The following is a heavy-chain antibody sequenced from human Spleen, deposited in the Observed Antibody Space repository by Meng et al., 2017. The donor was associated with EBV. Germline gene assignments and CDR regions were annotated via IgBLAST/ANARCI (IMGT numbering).Heavy chain of an antibody. Sequence: QPTETGRGTVNAAATPSLPSPVPVGLIGCFCSWAWVRQPAGTGLEWIGRLHYTCSTYSSPSLKSRVTVSVDTSKNQFSLRLTSVTAADTAGYYCARPFPSWQSPRLDPFGAWGQGTLVTVSS. D-gene: IGHD6-19*01. V-gene: IGHV4-39*01. J-gene: IGHJ5*02. CDR1: VGLIGCFCS. CDR3: ARPFPSWQSPRLDPFGA. CDR2: LHYTCST.